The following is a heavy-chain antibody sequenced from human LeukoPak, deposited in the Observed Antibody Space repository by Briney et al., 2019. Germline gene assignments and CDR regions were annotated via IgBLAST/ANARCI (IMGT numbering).Heavy chain of an antibody. J-gene: IGHJ6*03. CDR3: ARPKTASHYYYYYMDV. CDR1: GFTFRNYS. Sequence: GGSLRLSCAASGFTFRNYSMNWVRQAPGKGLEWVSYISGSSSTIYSADSVKGRFTISRDNSKNTLYLQMNSLRAEDTAVYYCARPKTASHYYYYYMDVWGKGTTVTVSS. D-gene: IGHD2-21*02. V-gene: IGHV3-48*01. CDR2: ISGSSSTI.